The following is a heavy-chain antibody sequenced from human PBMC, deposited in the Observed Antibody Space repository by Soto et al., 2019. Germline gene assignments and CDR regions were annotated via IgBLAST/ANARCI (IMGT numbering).Heavy chain of an antibody. Sequence: QVRLVQSGAEVKKPGASVKVSCKASGYIFTNYYIHWVRQAPGQGLEWMAIINPNGGSTNCAQEFKGRITLTRDKSTSTVYMDLSSLTSEDTAVYYCARGLYSGDKWGQGTLVTVSS. CDR3: ARGLYSGDK. D-gene: IGHD2-21*01. CDR1: GYIFTNYY. J-gene: IGHJ4*02. CDR2: INPNGGST. V-gene: IGHV1-46*01.